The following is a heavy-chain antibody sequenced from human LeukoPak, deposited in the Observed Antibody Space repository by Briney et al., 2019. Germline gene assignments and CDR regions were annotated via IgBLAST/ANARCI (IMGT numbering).Heavy chain of an antibody. D-gene: IGHD3-9*01. J-gene: IGHJ4*02. V-gene: IGHV4-59*08. CDR1: GGSISTYY. Sequence: SETLSLTCTVSGGSISTYYWTWLRQPPGKGLEWLGYIYYSGSPNYNPSLKSRVTISLDTSKNQFSLKLSSVTAADTAVYYCATRYYEILTGYYYFDYWGQGTLVTVSS. CDR3: ATRYYEILTGYYYFDY. CDR2: IYYSGSP.